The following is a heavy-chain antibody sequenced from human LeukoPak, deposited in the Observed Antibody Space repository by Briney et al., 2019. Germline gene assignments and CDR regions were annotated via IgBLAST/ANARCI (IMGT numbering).Heavy chain of an antibody. CDR2: IYWDDDK. D-gene: IGHD2-2*01. V-gene: IGHV2-5*02. Sequence: SGPTLVKPTQTLTLTCTFSGFSLSTSGVGVGWIRQPPGKALEWLALIYWDDDKRCSPSLKSRLTITKDTSKNQVVLTMTNMDPVDTASYYCAHRKCSSTSCYAGFDYWGQGTLVTVSS. CDR1: GFSLSTSGVG. CDR3: AHRKCSSTSCYAGFDY. J-gene: IGHJ4*02.